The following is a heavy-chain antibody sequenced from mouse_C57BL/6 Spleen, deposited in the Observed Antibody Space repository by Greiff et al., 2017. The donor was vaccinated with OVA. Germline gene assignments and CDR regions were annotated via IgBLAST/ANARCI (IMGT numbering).Heavy chain of an antibody. J-gene: IGHJ1*03. CDR2: ISDGGSYT. CDR1: GFTFSSYA. V-gene: IGHV5-4*01. D-gene: IGHD2-5*01. Sequence: EVMLVESGGGLVKPGGSLKLSCAASGFTFSSYAMSWVRQTPEKRLEWVATISDGGSYTYYPDNVKGRFTISRDNAKNNLYLQMSHLTSEDTAMYYCARDRDYSNYYWDFDVWGTGTTVTVSS. CDR3: ARDRDYSNYYWDFDV.